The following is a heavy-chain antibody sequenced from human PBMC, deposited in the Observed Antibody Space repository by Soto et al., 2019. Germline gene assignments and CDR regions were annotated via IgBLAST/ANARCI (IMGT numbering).Heavy chain of an antibody. CDR1: GFTFSDHY. D-gene: IGHD2-8*01. CDR2: TRNKANSYTT. Sequence: EVQLVESGGGLVQPGGSLRLSCAASGFTFSDHYMDWVRQAPGKGLEWVGRTRNKANSYTTEYAASVKGRFTISRDDSKNSLYLQMNSLKTEDTAVYYCARVYYGMDVWGQGNTFTVSS. CDR3: ARVYYGMDV. V-gene: IGHV3-72*01. J-gene: IGHJ6*02.